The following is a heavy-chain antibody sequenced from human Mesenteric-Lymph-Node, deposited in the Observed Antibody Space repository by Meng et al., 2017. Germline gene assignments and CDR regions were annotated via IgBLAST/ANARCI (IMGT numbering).Heavy chain of an antibody. V-gene: IGHV3-9*01. CDR3: AKDEVYYDSSGYYYYYGMDV. CDR1: GFTFDDCA. J-gene: IGHJ6*02. D-gene: IGHD3-22*01. Sequence: GGSLRLSCAASGFTFDDCAMHWVRQAPGKGLEWVSGISWNSGSIGYADSVKGRFTISRDNAKNSLYLQMNSLRAEDTALYYCAKDEVYYDSSGYYYYYGMDVWGQGTTVTVSS. CDR2: ISWNSGSI.